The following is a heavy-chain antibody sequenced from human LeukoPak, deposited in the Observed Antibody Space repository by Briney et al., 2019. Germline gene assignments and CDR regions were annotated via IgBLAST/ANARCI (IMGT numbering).Heavy chain of an antibody. CDR2: ITSSVINT. Sequence: GGSLRLSCAASGFTFSSYAMSWVRQAPGKGLEWVSVITSSVINTYYADSVKGRFTISRDNSKNTLYLQMNSLRAEDTAVYYCAKETGIGAAGGAFDIWGQGTMVTVSS. CDR1: GFTFSSYA. V-gene: IGHV3-23*01. CDR3: AKETGIGAAGGAFDI. D-gene: IGHD6-13*01. J-gene: IGHJ3*02.